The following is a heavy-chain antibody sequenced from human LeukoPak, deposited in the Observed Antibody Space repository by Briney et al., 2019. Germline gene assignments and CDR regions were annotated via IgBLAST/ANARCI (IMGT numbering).Heavy chain of an antibody. CDR3: ARERGSGDSYYYYYMDV. J-gene: IGHJ6*03. CDR1: GGTFSSYT. CDR2: IIPIFGTA. D-gene: IGHD3-10*01. V-gene: IGHV1-69*05. Sequence: SVKVSCKASGGTFSSYTISWVRQAPGQGLEWMGRIIPIFGTANYAQKFQGRVTITTDESTSTAYMELSSLRSEDTAVYYCARERGSGDSYYYYYMDVWGKGTTVTVSS.